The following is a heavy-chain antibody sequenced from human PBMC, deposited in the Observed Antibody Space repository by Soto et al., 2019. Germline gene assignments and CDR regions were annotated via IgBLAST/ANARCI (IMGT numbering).Heavy chain of an antibody. V-gene: IGHV4-59*01. D-gene: IGHD1-7*01. CDR1: GGSLRSYY. Sequence: SQTLSLTCTVSGGSLRSYYLSCIRQPPGKGLEWIGYIYYSGSTNYNPSLKSRVTISVDTSKNQFSLKLSSVTAADTAVYYCASRLSQGTYYYYIYVCAQGTTVPVS. CDR2: IYYSGST. J-gene: IGHJ6*03. CDR3: ASRLSQGTYYYYIYV.